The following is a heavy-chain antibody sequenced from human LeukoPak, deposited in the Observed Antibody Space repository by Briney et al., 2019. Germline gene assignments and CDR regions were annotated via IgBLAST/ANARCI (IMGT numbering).Heavy chain of an antibody. J-gene: IGHJ4*02. CDR3: AKDVTPYY. V-gene: IGHV3-30*18. Sequence: PGGSLRLSCAASGFTFSSYGMHWVRQAPGKGLEWVAVISYDGSNKYYADSVKGRFTISRDNSKNTLYLQMNSLRAEDTAVYCCAKDVTPYYWGQGTLVTVSS. D-gene: IGHD2-21*02. CDR1: GFTFSSYG. CDR2: ISYDGSNK.